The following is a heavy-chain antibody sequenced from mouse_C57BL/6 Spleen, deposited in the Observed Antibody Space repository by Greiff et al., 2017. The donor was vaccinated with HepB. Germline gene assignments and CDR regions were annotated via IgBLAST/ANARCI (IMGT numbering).Heavy chain of an antibody. J-gene: IGHJ3*01. CDR1: GYSITSGYY. CDR2: ISYDGSN. CDR3: ARDSYDPFAY. Sequence: DVQLQESGPGLVKPSQSLSLTCSVTGYSITSGYYWNWIRQFPGNKLEWMGYISYDGSNNYNPSLKNRISITRDTSKNQFFLKLNSVTTEDTATYYCARDSYDPFAYWGQGTLVTVSA. V-gene: IGHV3-6*01. D-gene: IGHD2-3*01.